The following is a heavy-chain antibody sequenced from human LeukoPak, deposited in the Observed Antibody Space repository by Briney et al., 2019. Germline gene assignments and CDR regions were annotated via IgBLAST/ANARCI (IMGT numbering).Heavy chain of an antibody. D-gene: IGHD6-6*01. CDR3: ASSWAGMIAACRVWDLDY. CDR1: GYTFTGYY. V-gene: IGHV1-2*02. J-gene: IGHJ4*02. Sequence: ASVKVSCKASGYTFTGYYLHWVRQAPGQGLEWMGWINPNSGGTNYAQKFQGRVTMTRDTSISTAYMELSRLRSDDTAVYYCASSWAGMIAACRVWDLDYWGQGTLVTVSS. CDR2: INPNSGGT.